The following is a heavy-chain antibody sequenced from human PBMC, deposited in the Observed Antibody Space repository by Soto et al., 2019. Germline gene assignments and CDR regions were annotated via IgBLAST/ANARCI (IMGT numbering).Heavy chain of an antibody. D-gene: IGHD3-3*01. CDR2: IYHSGST. V-gene: IGHV4-38-2*01. Sequence: SETLSLTCAVSGYSISSGYYWGWIRQPPGKGLEWIGSIYHSGSTYYNPSLKSRVTISVDTSKNQFSLKLSSVTAADTAVYYCASYDFWSGYPLYYYYGMDVWGQGTTVTSP. J-gene: IGHJ6*02. CDR1: GYSISSGYY. CDR3: ASYDFWSGYPLYYYYGMDV.